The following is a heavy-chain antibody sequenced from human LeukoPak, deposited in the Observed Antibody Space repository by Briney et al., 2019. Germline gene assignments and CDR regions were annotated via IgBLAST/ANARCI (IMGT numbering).Heavy chain of an antibody. CDR3: ARSTTRFHYDSSGPFDP. CDR2: IYTSGST. J-gene: IGHJ5*02. Sequence: PSETLSLTCTVSGASISGYYWSWIRQPAGKGLEWIGRIYTSGSTNYNPSLKSRVTMSVDTSKNQFSLRVTSVTAADTAVYYCARSTTRFHYDSSGPFDPWGQGTLVTVSS. V-gene: IGHV4-4*07. CDR1: GASISGYY. D-gene: IGHD3-22*01.